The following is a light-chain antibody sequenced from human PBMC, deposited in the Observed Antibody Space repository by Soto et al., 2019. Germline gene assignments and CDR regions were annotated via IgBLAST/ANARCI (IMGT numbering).Light chain of an antibody. J-gene: IGKJ1*01. CDR1: QSVSSGY. CDR3: QQYGSSPPRT. V-gene: IGKV3-20*01. Sequence: EIVLTQSPGTLSLSPGARATPSCRASQSVSSGYLAWYQQKPGQAPRLLIYDASSRATGIPDRFSGSGSGTDFTLTISRLEPEDFAVYYCQQYGSSPPRTFGQGTKVDI. CDR2: DAS.